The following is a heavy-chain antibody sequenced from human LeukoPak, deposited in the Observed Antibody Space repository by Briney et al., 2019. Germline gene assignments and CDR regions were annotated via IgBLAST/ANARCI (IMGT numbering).Heavy chain of an antibody. CDR1: RFTFSNYV. J-gene: IGHJ4*02. Sequence: GGSLRLSCAASRFTFSNYVMNWVRQAPGKGLEWVSGIGGSDGSTYYADSVKGRFTISRDNSKNTLYLQMNSLRAEDTALYYWTKGTWIQLWTLFDSWGQGTLVTVSS. D-gene: IGHD5-18*01. CDR3: TKGTWIQLWTLFDS. CDR2: IGGSDGST. V-gene: IGHV3-23*01.